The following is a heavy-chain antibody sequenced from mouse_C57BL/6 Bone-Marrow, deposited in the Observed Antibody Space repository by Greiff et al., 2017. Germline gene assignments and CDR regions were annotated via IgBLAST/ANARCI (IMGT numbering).Heavy chain of an antibody. V-gene: IGHV3-6*01. CDR3: ARRYYCSGYFDD. D-gene: IGHD1-1*01. Sequence: VQLKESGPGLVKPSQSLSLTCSVTGYSITSGYYWNWIRQFPGNKLEWMGYISYDGSNNYNPSLKNRISITRDTSKYQFFLKLNSLTTEDTATYYCARRYYCSGYFDDWGQGTTLTVAS. CDR2: ISYDGSN. CDR1: GYSITSGYY. J-gene: IGHJ2*01.